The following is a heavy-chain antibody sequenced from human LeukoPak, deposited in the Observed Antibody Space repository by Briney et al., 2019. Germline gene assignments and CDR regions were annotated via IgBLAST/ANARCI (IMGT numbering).Heavy chain of an antibody. D-gene: IGHD5-18*01. CDR1: GFTLSSYS. CDR3: ARRVDTAMAAADY. Sequence: GGSLRLSCAASGFTLSSYSMNGVRQAPGKGLEWVSSISSSSSYIYYADSVKGRFTISRDNAKNSLYLQMNSLRAEDTAVYYCARRVDTAMAAADYWGQGTLVTVSS. V-gene: IGHV3-21*01. CDR2: ISSSSSYI. J-gene: IGHJ4*02.